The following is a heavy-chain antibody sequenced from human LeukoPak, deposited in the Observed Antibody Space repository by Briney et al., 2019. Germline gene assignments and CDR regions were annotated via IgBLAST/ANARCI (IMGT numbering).Heavy chain of an antibody. Sequence: SQTLSLTCVIFGDSVSSDTSAWNWIRQSPSRGLEWLGRTYYRFKWYYEYAISVKSRITVNPDTSRDQFSLQLNSVTPEDTAVYYCAGSGSPLGDYWGQGILVTVSS. V-gene: IGHV6-1*01. D-gene: IGHD6-25*01. J-gene: IGHJ4*02. CDR3: AGSGSPLGDY. CDR1: GDSVSSDTSA. CDR2: TYYRFKWYY.